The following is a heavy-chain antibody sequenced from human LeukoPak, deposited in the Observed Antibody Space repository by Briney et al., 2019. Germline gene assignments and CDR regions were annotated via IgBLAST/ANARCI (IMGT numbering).Heavy chain of an antibody. J-gene: IGHJ4*02. CDR3: ARDGPTTVTTGGPFDY. CDR2: IKQDGSEK. Sequence: GGSLRLSCAASGFTFSSYWMSWVRQAPGKGLEWVANIKQDGSEKYYVDSVKGRFTISRDNAKNSLYLQMNSLRAEDTAVYYCARDGPTTVTTGGPFDYWGQGTLVTVSS. CDR1: GFTFSSYW. V-gene: IGHV3-7*01. D-gene: IGHD4-17*01.